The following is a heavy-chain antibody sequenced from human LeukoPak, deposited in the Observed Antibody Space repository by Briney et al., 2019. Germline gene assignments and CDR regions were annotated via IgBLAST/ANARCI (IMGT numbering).Heavy chain of an antibody. CDR1: GFTLSDYS. CDR2: ISSSSNYI. D-gene: IGHD3-22*01. V-gene: IGHV3-21*01. J-gene: IGHJ1*01. Sequence: GGSLRLSCAASGFTLSDYSMNWVRQAPGKGLEWVSSISSSSNYIYYADSVKGRFTISRDNSKNTLYLQMNSLRAEDTAVYYCARGDYYDSSGYSQYFQHWGQGTLVTVSS. CDR3: ARGDYYDSSGYSQYFQH.